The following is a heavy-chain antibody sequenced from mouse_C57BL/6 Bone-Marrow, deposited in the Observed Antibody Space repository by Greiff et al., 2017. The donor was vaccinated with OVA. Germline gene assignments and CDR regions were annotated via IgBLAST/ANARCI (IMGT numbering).Heavy chain of an antibody. CDR1: GFTFSDYG. Sequence: EVKLQESGGGLVKPGGSLKLSCAASGFTFSDYGMHWVRQAPEKGLEWVAYISSGSSTIYYADTVKGRFTISRDNDKTTLFLQMTSLRSEDAAMYYYARLHYYGSRGYAMDYWGQGTSVTVSS. D-gene: IGHD1-1*01. CDR2: ISSGSSTI. CDR3: ARLHYYGSRGYAMDY. V-gene: IGHV5-17*01. J-gene: IGHJ4*01.